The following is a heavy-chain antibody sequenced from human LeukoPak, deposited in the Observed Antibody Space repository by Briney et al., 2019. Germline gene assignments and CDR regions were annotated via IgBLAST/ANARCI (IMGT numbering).Heavy chain of an antibody. D-gene: IGHD5-24*01. J-gene: IGHJ5*02. Sequence: ASVKVSCKASGYTFTGYYMHWVRQAPGQGLEWMGIINPSGGSTSYAQKFQGRVTMTRDTSTSTVYMELSSLRSEDTAVYYCARERAPWLQPGTERRWFDPWGQGTLVTVSS. V-gene: IGHV1-46*01. CDR1: GYTFTGYY. CDR2: INPSGGST. CDR3: ARERAPWLQPGTERRWFDP.